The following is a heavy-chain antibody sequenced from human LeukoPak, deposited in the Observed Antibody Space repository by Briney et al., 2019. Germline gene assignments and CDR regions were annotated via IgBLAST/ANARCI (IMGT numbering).Heavy chain of an antibody. Sequence: PGGSLRLSCAAFGFTFSSYSMNWVRQAPGKGLEWVSSISSSSSYIYYADSVKGRFTISRDNAKNSLYLQMNSLRAEDTAVYYCARKAGGYYTGSFDYWGQGTLVTVSS. J-gene: IGHJ4*02. V-gene: IGHV3-21*01. D-gene: IGHD3-3*01. CDR1: GFTFSSYS. CDR3: ARKAGGYYTGSFDY. CDR2: ISSSSSYI.